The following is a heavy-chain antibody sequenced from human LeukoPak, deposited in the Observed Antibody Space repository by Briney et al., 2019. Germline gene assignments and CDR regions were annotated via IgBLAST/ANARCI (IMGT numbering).Heavy chain of an antibody. V-gene: IGHV3-7*01. CDR1: GFTFSSYW. J-gene: IGHJ4*02. D-gene: IGHD3-22*01. CDR2: INKDGSEK. Sequence: GGSLRLSCAASGFTFSSYWMTWVRQAPGKGLEWVANINKDGSEKYYVDSVKGRFTISRDNAKNSLFLQMNSLRAEDTAVYYCARDRDSSGYDRGYYFDYWGQGTLVTVSS. CDR3: ARDRDSSGYDRGYYFDY.